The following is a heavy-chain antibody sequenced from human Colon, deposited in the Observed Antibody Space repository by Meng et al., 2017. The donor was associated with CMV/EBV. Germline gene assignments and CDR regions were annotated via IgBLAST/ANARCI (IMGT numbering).Heavy chain of an antibody. Sequence: SVKVSCKASGGTFSSYAISWVRQAPGQGREWLGRIIPILGTTDYPQKFQGRVTITADKSTTTIYMELDSLKSEDTATYYCVRSGYYDDGSGNHRFDTWGQGTRVTVSS. V-gene: IGHV1-69*04. D-gene: IGHD3-22*01. CDR1: GGTFSSYA. J-gene: IGHJ5*02. CDR3: VRSGYYDDGSGNHRFDT. CDR2: IIPILGTT.